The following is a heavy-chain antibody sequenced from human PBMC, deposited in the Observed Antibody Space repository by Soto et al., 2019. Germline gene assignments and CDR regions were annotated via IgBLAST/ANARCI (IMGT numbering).Heavy chain of an antibody. CDR1: GFSVSNYH. D-gene: IGHD4-4*01. Sequence: EVQLVDSGGGLVQPGGSLRLSCAASGFSVSNYHMHWVRQAPGKGPEWVSIITVGDVTYYADSVKGRFTIARDIARNRVYLQMNSLRGDDKAVYFCAGGRDYSKGGDHWGQGTLVIVSS. CDR3: AGGRDYSKGGDH. V-gene: IGHV3-66*01. CDR2: ITVGDVT. J-gene: IGHJ4*02.